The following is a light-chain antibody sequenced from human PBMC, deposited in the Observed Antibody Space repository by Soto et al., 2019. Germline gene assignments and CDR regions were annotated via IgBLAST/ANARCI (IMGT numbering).Light chain of an antibody. J-gene: IGLJ1*01. CDR2: EGN. Sequence: QSALTQPASVSGSPGQSITISCTGTSTDVGNYNLVSWYQQHPGKVPKVMIYEGNKRPAGVSNRFSGSKSDNTASLTISGLQAEDEADYYCCSYAGSGTYVFGTGTKLTVL. V-gene: IGLV2-23*01. CDR3: CSYAGSGTYV. CDR1: STDVGNYNL.